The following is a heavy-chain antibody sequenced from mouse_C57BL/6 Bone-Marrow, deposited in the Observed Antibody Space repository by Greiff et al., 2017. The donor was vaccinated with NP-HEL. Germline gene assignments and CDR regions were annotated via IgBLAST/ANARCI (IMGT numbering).Heavy chain of an antibody. D-gene: IGHD2-12*01. CDR3: ARGRRYFEV. CDR1: GYTFTSYW. J-gene: IGHJ1*03. CDR2: INPSSGYT. Sequence: QVQLKESGADLAKPGASVKLSCTASGYTFTSYWMHWVNQRPGQGLEWIGYINPSSGYTQYNQKFTDKATLTADKSSSTVYMQLSSLTYEDSAVYYCARGRRYFEVWGTGTTVTVSS. V-gene: IGHV1-7*01.